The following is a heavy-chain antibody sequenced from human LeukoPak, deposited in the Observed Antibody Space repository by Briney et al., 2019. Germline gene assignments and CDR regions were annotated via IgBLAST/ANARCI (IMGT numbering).Heavy chain of an antibody. J-gene: IGHJ4*02. V-gene: IGHV3-74*01. CDR3: ACLRFGELCDY. Sequence: GGSLRLSCAASGFTFSDFWMHWVRQAPGKGLVWVSRINSGGTVTNYADPVKGRLTISRDNAKNSLFLQMNSLRAEDTGIYYCACLRFGELCDYWGQGTLVTVSS. CDR2: INSGGTVT. CDR1: GFTFSDFW. D-gene: IGHD3-10*01.